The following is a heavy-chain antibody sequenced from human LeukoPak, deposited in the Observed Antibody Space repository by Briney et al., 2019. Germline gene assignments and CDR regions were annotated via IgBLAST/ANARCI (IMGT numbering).Heavy chain of an antibody. CDR3: ARDWFCSGGSCRNVFDI. CDR1: VYTFSNYG. Sequence: ASVKVSCKASVYTFSNYGISWVRQAPGQGLEWMGWNSAYNDNTNYAQKFHDRVSITTDTATDTSYMELRSLSSDDTALYYCARDWFCSGGSCRNVFDIWGQGTMVTVSS. V-gene: IGHV1-18*01. J-gene: IGHJ3*02. D-gene: IGHD2-15*01. CDR2: NSAYNDNT.